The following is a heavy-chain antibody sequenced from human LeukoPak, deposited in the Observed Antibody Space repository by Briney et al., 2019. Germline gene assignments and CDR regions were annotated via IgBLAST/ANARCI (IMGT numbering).Heavy chain of an antibody. CDR1: GFRFSTYW. Sequence: GGSLRLSCAASGFRFSTYWMSWARQAPGKGLEWVANIKEDGSDKYYVDSVKGRFTISRDNAKNSLYLQMNSLRAEDTAVFYCTRGDRPGTVDYWGQGTLVTVSS. J-gene: IGHJ4*02. D-gene: IGHD6-13*01. CDR2: IKEDGSDK. CDR3: TRGDRPGTVDY. V-gene: IGHV3-7*01.